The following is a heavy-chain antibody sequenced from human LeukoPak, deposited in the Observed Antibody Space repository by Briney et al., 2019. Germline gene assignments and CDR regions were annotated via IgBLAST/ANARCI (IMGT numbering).Heavy chain of an antibody. CDR2: IYTSGST. CDR1: GGSISSGGYY. J-gene: IGHJ4*02. CDR3: ARGSSWYDY. V-gene: IGHV4-61*02. Sequence: SETLSLTCTVSGGSISSGGYYWSWIRQPPGKGLEWIGRIYTSGSTNYNPSLKSRVTMSVDTSKNQLSLKLTSVTAADTAVYYCARGSSWYDYWGQGILVTVSS. D-gene: IGHD6-13*01.